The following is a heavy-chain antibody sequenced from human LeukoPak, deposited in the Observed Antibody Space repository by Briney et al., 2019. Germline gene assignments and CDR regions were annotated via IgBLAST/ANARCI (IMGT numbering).Heavy chain of an antibody. V-gene: IGHV3-9*01. CDR3: AKDMEADYYGSGSPFDY. CDR2: MNQVGGEI. CDR1: GFTFDDYA. Sequence: PGGSLRLSCAASGFTFDDYAMHWVRQAPGKGLEWVANMNQVGGEIYYMDSVKGRFTISRDNAKNSLYLQMNSLRAEDTALYYCAKDMEADYYGSGSPFDYWGQGTLVTVSS. J-gene: IGHJ4*02. D-gene: IGHD3-10*01.